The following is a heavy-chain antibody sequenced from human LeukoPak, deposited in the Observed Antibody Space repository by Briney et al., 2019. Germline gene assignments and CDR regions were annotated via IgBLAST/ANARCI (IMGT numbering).Heavy chain of an antibody. Sequence: ASVKVSCKASGGTFSSYAINWVRQATGQGLEWMGWMNPNSGNTGYAQKFQGRVTMTRNTSISTAYMELSSLRSEDTAVYYCARGKYSYGYGHDYWGQGTLVTVSS. J-gene: IGHJ4*02. CDR1: GGTFSSYA. V-gene: IGHV1-8*02. CDR3: ARGKYSYGYGHDY. CDR2: MNPNSGNT. D-gene: IGHD5-18*01.